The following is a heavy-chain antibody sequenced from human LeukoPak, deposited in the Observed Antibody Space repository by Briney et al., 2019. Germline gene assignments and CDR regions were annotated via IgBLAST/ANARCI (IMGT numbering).Heavy chain of an antibody. D-gene: IGHD3-22*01. Sequence: SETLSLTCTVSGDSITSSGYYWGWIRQPPGKGLEWIGSIYYSGSTNYNPSLKSRVTISLDTSTNHFSLKLSSVTAADTAVYYCAREPPRKYYDSSGYFFDYWGQGTLVTVSS. CDR2: IYYSGST. CDR3: AREPPRKYYDSSGYFFDY. V-gene: IGHV4-39*07. CDR1: GDSITSSGYY. J-gene: IGHJ4*02.